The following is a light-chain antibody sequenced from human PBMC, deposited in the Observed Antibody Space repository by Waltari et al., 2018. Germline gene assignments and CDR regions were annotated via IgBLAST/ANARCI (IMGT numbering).Light chain of an antibody. CDR1: QSLNEG. Sequence: DIQLTQSPSTLLPSVGDRVTITCRASQSLNEGLDWYQQKPGKAPKLLIYNASSLETGVPSRFSGSGSGTEFTLTISSLQPDDFATYYCQHYISYSWTFGQGTKVEIK. V-gene: IGKV1-5*03. J-gene: IGKJ1*01. CDR2: NAS. CDR3: QHYISYSWT.